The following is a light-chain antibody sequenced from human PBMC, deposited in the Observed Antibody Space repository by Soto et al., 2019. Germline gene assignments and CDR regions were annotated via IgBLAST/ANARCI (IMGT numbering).Light chain of an antibody. J-gene: IGKJ4*01. CDR1: QSLRSR. Sequence: ETMMTQSPDTLSVSLGERATLSCRASQSLRSRLAWYQQKPGQAPRLLIYDASNRATGIPARFSGSGSGTDFTLTISSLEPEDFAVYYCQQRSNWPPLTFGGGTKVDIK. CDR2: DAS. V-gene: IGKV3-11*01. CDR3: QQRSNWPPLT.